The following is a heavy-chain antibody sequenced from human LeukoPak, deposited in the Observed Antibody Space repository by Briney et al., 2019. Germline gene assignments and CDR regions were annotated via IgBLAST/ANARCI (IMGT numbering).Heavy chain of an antibody. D-gene: IGHD2-8*01. CDR1: GFTFSSYA. CDR3: AKANGDYYYYYMDV. CDR2: ISGSDGST. Sequence: PGGSLRLPCAASGFTFSSYAMSWVRQAPGEGLEWVSAISGSDGSTYYADSAKGRFTISRDNSKNTLYLQMNSLRAEDTAVYYCAKANGDYYYYYMDVWGKGTTVTVSS. J-gene: IGHJ6*03. V-gene: IGHV3-23*01.